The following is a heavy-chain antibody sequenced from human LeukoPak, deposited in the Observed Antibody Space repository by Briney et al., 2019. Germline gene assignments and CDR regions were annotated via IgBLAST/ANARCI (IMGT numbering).Heavy chain of an antibody. V-gene: IGHV4-34*01. CDR1: GGSFSGYY. J-gene: IGHJ5*02. D-gene: IGHD3-22*01. CDR2: IYYSGST. CDR3: AGSGSWDYYDSSGYYGWFDP. Sequence: SETLSLTCAVYGGSFSGYYWSWIRQPPGKGLEWIGSIYYSGSTYYNPSLKSRVTISVDTSKNQFSLKLSSVTAADTAVYYCAGSGSWDYYDSSGYYGWFDPWGQGTLVTVSS.